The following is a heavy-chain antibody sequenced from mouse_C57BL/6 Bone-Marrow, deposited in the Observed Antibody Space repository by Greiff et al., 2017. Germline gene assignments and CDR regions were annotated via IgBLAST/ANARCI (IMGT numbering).Heavy chain of an antibody. CDR1: GYSITSGYY. V-gene: IGHV3-6*01. Sequence: ESGPGLVKPSQSLSLTCSVTGYSITSGYYWNWIRQFPGNKLEWMGYISYDGSNNYNPSLKNRISITRDTSKHQFFLKLNSVTTEDTATYYCARELFAYWGQGTLVTVSA. CDR2: ISYDGSN. J-gene: IGHJ3*01. CDR3: ARELFAY.